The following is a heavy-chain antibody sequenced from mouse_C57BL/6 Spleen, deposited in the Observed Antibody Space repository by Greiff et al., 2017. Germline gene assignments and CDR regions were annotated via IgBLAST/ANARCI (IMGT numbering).Heavy chain of an antibody. D-gene: IGHD2-5*01. Sequence: QVQLQQSGAELARPGASVKLSCKASGYTFTSYGISWVKQRTGQGLEWIGEIYPRSGNTSYNEKFKGKATLTADKSSSTAYMELRSLTSEDSAVYFCARETYYSNYDYAMDYWGQGTSVTVSS. J-gene: IGHJ4*01. V-gene: IGHV1-81*01. CDR1: GYTFTSYG. CDR3: ARETYYSNYDYAMDY. CDR2: IYPRSGNT.